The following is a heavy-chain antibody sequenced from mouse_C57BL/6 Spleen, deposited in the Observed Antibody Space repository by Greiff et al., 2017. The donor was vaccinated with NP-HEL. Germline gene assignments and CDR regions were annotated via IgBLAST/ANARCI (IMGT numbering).Heavy chain of an antibody. Sequence: EVKLVESGGGLVQPGGSMKLSCAASGFTFSDAWMDWVRQSPEKGLEWVAEIRNKANNHATYYAESVKGRFTISRDDSKSSVYLQMNSLRAEDTGIYYCTRSNYYGSSYRFAYWGQGTLVTVSA. V-gene: IGHV6-6*01. D-gene: IGHD1-1*01. CDR1: GFTFSDAW. CDR2: IRNKANNHAT. J-gene: IGHJ3*01. CDR3: TRSNYYGSSYRFAY.